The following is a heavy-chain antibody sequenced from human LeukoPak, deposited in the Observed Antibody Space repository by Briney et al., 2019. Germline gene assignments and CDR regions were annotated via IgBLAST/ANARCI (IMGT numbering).Heavy chain of an antibody. CDR1: GFTFSSYW. D-gene: IGHD3-10*01. J-gene: IGHJ4*02. V-gene: IGHV3-74*01. CDR3: ARLGVRGVIGSGY. CDR2: INSDGSST. Sequence: GGSLRLSCAASGFTFSSYWMHWVRQAPGKGLVWVSRINSDGSSTSYADSVKGRFTISRDNAKNSLYLQMNSLRAEDTAVYYCARLGVRGVIGSGYWGQGTLVTVSS.